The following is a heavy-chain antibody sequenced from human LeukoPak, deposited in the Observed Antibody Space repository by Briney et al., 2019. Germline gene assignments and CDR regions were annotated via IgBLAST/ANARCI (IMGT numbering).Heavy chain of an antibody. CDR3: VKEAYYGWGSSPTFYFDY. CDR1: GFSFSDSV. D-gene: IGHD3-10*01. CDR2: ISHDVKTT. V-gene: IGHV3-30*04. J-gene: IGHJ4*02. Sequence: KPGGSLRLSCVASGFSFSDSVIHWVRQAPGKGLERVAVISHDVKTTYYADSAKGRFTISRDNSRNTVFLQMNRLRPEDTAVYYCVKEAYYGWGSSPTFYFDYWGQGTRVTVSS.